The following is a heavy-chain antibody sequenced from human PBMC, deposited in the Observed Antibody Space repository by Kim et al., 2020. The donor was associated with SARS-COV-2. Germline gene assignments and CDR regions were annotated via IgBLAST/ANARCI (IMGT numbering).Heavy chain of an antibody. J-gene: IGHJ5*02. CDR1: GGSFSGYY. CDR3: SRGLISVAAKKGWFDL. CDR2: INHSGST. Sequence: SETLSLTCAVYGGSFSGYYWSWIRQPPGKGLEWIWEINHSGSTNYNPSLKSRVTISVDTSKNQFSLKLSPVTAAATAVAYCSRGLISVAAKKGWFDLWC. V-gene: IGHV4-34*01. D-gene: IGHD3-16*01.